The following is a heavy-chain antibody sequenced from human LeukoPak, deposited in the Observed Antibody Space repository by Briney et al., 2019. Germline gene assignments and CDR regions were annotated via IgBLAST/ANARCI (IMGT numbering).Heavy chain of an antibody. J-gene: IGHJ6*03. CDR2: IYPGDSDT. CDR3: ARHEIVVVPAATHYYYYYYMDV. Sequence: GESLKISCRGSGYSFTSYWIGWVRQMPGEGLEWMGIIYPGDSDTRYSPSFQGQVTISADKSISTAYLQWSSLKASDTAMYYCARHEIVVVPAATHYYYYYYMDVWGKGTTVTVSS. D-gene: IGHD2-2*01. V-gene: IGHV5-51*01. CDR1: GYSFTSYW.